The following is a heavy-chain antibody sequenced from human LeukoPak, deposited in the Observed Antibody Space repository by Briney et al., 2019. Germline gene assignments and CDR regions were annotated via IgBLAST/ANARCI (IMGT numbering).Heavy chain of an antibody. D-gene: IGHD3-10*01. CDR2: IYSGVST. V-gene: IGHV3-53*05. J-gene: IGHJ4*02. Sequence: GGSLRLSCAASGFTVSSNYMSWVRQAPGKGLEWVSVIYSGVSTYYADSVKGRFTISRDNSKNTLYLQMNSLRAEDTAVYYCARTGRVPYFDYWGQGTLVTVSS. CDR3: ARTGRVPYFDY. CDR1: GFTVSSNY.